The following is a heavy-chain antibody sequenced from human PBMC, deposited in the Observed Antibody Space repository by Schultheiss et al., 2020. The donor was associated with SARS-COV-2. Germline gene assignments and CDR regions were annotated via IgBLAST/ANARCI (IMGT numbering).Heavy chain of an antibody. CDR1: GGSISSYY. D-gene: IGHD1-26*01. CDR3: ARLRDVGGVSFDY. CDR2: IYYSGNT. J-gene: IGHJ4*02. Sequence: SETLSLTCTVSGGSISSYYWAWIRQPPGKGLEWIGSIYYSGNTYSNPSLKSRLTMSVDTSKNQFSLNLGSVTAADTAVYYCARLRDVGGVSFDYWGKGTLVTVSS. V-gene: IGHV4-39*01.